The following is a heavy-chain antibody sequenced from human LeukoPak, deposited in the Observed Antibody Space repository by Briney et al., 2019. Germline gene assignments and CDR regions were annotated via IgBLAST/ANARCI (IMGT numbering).Heavy chain of an antibody. Sequence: PSETLSLTCAVSGYSISSGHYWGWIRQPPGKGLEWIGSIYHSGSTYYNPSLKSRVTISVDTSKNQFSLKLSSVTAADTAVYYCARPFYSSGAFDIWGQGTMVTVSS. J-gene: IGHJ3*02. V-gene: IGHV4-38-2*01. CDR2: IYHSGST. D-gene: IGHD2/OR15-2a*01. CDR1: GYSISSGHY. CDR3: ARPFYSSGAFDI.